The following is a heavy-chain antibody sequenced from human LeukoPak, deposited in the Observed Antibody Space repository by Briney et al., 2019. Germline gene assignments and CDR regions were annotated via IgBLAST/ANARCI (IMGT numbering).Heavy chain of an antibody. D-gene: IGHD5-18*01. V-gene: IGHV3-74*01. Sequence: GGSLRLSCAASGFTFSSYWMNWVRHTPGKGLVWVSGIKGDGSSTSYADSVKGRFTISRDNAKNTLYLQMNSLRAEDTAVYYCARDGYSFGHDFDYWGQGTLVTVSS. CDR1: GFTFSSYW. CDR2: IKGDGSST. J-gene: IGHJ4*02. CDR3: ARDGYSFGHDFDY.